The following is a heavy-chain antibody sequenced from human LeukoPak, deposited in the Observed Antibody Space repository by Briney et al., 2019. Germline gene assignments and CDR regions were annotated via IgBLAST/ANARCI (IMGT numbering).Heavy chain of an antibody. D-gene: IGHD2-15*01. CDR3: AKEWQLLDY. CDR1: GFTVSDNY. CDR2: ISYDGSNK. V-gene: IGHV3-30*18. Sequence: GGSLRLSCAASGFTVSDNYMSWVRQAPGKGLEWVAVISYDGSNKYYADSVKGRFTISRDNSKNTLYLQMNSLRAEDTAVYYCAKEWQLLDYWGQGTLVTVSS. J-gene: IGHJ4*02.